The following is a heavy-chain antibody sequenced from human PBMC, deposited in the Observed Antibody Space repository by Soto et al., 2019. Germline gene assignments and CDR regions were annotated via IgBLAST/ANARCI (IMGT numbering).Heavy chain of an antibody. CDR1: GFTFSSYG. CDR2: IWYDGSNK. Sequence: GGSLRLSCAASGFTFSSYGMHWVRQAPGKGLEWVAVIWYDGSNKYYADSVKGRFTISRDNSKNTLYLQMNSLRAEDTAVYYCARARNCSGGSCCRDYYYYYGMDVWGQGTTVTVSS. D-gene: IGHD2-15*01. J-gene: IGHJ6*02. V-gene: IGHV3-33*01. CDR3: ARARNCSGGSCCRDYYYYYGMDV.